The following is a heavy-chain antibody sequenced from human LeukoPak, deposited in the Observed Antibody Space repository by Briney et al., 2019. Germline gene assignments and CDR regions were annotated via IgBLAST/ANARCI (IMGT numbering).Heavy chain of an antibody. CDR2: IYYSGST. D-gene: IGHD3-16*01. V-gene: IGHV4-59*01. Sequence: SETLSLTCTVSGGSISSYYWSWIRQPPGRGLEWIGYIYYSGSTNYNPSLKSRVTISVDTSKNQFSLKLSSVTAADTAVYYCARGGLGYVWYFDLWGRGTLVTVSS. CDR3: ARGGLGYVWYFDL. J-gene: IGHJ2*01. CDR1: GGSISSYY.